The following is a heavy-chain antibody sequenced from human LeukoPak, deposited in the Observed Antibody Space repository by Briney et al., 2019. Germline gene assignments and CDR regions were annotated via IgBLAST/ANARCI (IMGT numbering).Heavy chain of an antibody. V-gene: IGHV3-30-3*01. CDR1: GFTFSSYA. J-gene: IGHJ3*02. D-gene: IGHD1-26*01. Sequence: GRSLRLSCAASGFTFSSYAMHWVRQAPGKGLEWVAVISYDGSNKYYADSVKGRFTISRDNSKNTLYLQMNSLRAEDTAVYYCARGSYAFDIWGQGTMVTVSS. CDR3: ARGSYAFDI. CDR2: ISYDGSNK.